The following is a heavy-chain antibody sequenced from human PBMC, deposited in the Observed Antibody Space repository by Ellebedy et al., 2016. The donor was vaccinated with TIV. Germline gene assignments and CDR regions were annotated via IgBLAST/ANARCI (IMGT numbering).Heavy chain of an antibody. V-gene: IGHV3-48*01. CDR1: GFTFSSYS. CDR2: ISSSSSTI. D-gene: IGHD5/OR15-5a*01. CDR3: AKAVSYYFDY. J-gene: IGHJ4*02. Sequence: GESLKISCAASGFTFSSYSMNWVRQAPGKGLEWVSYISSSSSTIYYADSVKGRFTISRDNSKNTLYLQMNSLRAEDTAVYYCAKAVSYYFDYWGQGTLVTVSS.